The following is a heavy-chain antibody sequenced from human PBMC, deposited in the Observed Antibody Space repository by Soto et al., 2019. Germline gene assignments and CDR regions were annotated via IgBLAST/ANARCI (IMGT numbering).Heavy chain of an antibody. CDR1: GGTFSSYT. CDR3: ARGGTTVTTNYYYYYMDV. D-gene: IGHD4-17*01. CDR2: IIPILGIA. J-gene: IGHJ6*03. V-gene: IGHV1-69*02. Sequence: QVQLVQSGAEVKKPGSSVKVSCKASGGTFSSYTISWVRQAPEQGLEWMGRIIPILGIANYAQKFQGRVTITADKSTSTAYMELSSLRSEDTAVYYCARGGTTVTTNYYYYYMDVWGKGTTVTVSS.